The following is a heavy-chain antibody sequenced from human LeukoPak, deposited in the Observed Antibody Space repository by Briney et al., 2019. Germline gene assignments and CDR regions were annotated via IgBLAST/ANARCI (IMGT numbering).Heavy chain of an antibody. CDR1: GGSISSGGYY. J-gene: IGHJ4*02. CDR3: ARGWNVSGDSSGYYQEDY. CDR2: IYHSGST. Sequence: PSQTLSLTCTVSGGSISSGGYYWSWIRQPPGKGLEWIGYIYHSGSTNYNPSLKSRVTISVDTSKNQFSLKLSSVTAADTAVYYCARGWNVSGDSSGYYQEDYWGQGTLVTVSS. V-gene: IGHV4-30-2*01. D-gene: IGHD3-22*01.